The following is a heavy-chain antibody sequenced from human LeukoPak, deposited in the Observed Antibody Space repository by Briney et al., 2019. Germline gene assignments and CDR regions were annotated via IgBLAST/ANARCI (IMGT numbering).Heavy chain of an antibody. CDR1: GFTFSSYS. Sequence: PGGSLRLSCAASGFTFSSYSMNWVRQAPGKGLEWVSYISSSSSTIYYADSVKGRFTISRDNAKNSLYLQMNSLRAEDTAVYYCARTHSGYGGDSFDYWGQGTLVTVSS. CDR2: ISSSSSTI. J-gene: IGHJ4*02. V-gene: IGHV3-48*01. D-gene: IGHD5-12*01. CDR3: ARTHSGYGGDSFDY.